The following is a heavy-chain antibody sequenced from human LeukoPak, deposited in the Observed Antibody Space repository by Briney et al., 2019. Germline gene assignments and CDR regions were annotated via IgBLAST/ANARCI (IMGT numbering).Heavy chain of an antibody. CDR1: GFTFSSYA. CDR3: AREVIPSTVTTKSWSDP. D-gene: IGHD4-17*01. Sequence: GGSLRLSCAASGFTFSSYAMHWVRQAPGKGLEWVAVISYDGSNKYYADSVKGRFTISRDNSKNTLYLQMNSLRAEDTAVYYCAREVIPSTVTTKSWSDPWGQGTLVTVSS. CDR2: ISYDGSNK. V-gene: IGHV3-30-3*01. J-gene: IGHJ5*02.